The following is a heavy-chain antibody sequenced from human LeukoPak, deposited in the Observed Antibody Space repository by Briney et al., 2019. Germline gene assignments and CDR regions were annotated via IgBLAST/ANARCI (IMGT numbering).Heavy chain of an antibody. CDR3: ARIVGTWGFDP. CDR1: GGSTSSGSYY. D-gene: IGHD1-26*01. V-gene: IGHV4-61*02. CDR2: IYTSGST. J-gene: IGHJ5*02. Sequence: SETLSLTCTVSGGSTSSGSYYWSWIRQPAGKGLEWIGRIYTSGSTNYNPSLKSRVTISVDTSKNQFSLKLSSVTAADTAVYYCARIVGTWGFDPWGQGTLVTVSS.